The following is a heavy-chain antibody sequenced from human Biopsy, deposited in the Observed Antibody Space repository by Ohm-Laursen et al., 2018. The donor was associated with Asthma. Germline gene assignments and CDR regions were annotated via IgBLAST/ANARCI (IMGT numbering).Heavy chain of an antibody. V-gene: IGHV1-24*01. CDR2: HDHEEGGT. CDR1: GYSLTDLS. J-gene: IGHJ4*02. D-gene: IGHD4-17*01. Sequence: GASVKVSCKISGYSLTDLSMHWVRQAPGQGPGWMGGHDHEEGGTVNAWRFQGRVTMTEDTSTDTAHMELSSLSSDDTAVYYCASDFPKDYVRYNFQFWGQGTLVTVSS. CDR3: ASDFPKDYVRYNFQF.